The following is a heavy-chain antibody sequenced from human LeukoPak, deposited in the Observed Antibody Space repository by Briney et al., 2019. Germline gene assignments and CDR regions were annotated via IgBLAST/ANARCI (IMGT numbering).Heavy chain of an antibody. CDR3: AKSWAHAPYDSSGTGSYYFDY. J-gene: IGHJ4*02. D-gene: IGHD3-22*01. Sequence: SVKVSCKTSGGTFRSYAISWVRQAPGQGLEWMGGIIPTFGTANYAQKFQGRVTITADKSTSTAYMELSSLRSEDTAVYYCAKSWAHAPYDSSGTGSYYFDYWGQGTLVTVSS. CDR2: IIPTFGTA. CDR1: GGTFRSYA. V-gene: IGHV1-69*06.